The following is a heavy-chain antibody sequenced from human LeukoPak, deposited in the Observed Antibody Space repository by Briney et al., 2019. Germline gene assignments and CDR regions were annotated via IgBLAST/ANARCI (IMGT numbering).Heavy chain of an antibody. CDR3: ANSFFYIYSSSSTYS. CDR1: GFTFSSYS. V-gene: IGHV3-21*04. Sequence: GGSLRLSCAASGFTFSSYSMNWVRQAPGKGLEWVSSISRSSSYIYYADSVKGRFTISRDNAKNTLYLQMNSLRAEDTAVYYCANSFFYIYSSSSTYSWGQGTLVTVSS. CDR2: ISRSSSYI. J-gene: IGHJ4*02. D-gene: IGHD6-6*01.